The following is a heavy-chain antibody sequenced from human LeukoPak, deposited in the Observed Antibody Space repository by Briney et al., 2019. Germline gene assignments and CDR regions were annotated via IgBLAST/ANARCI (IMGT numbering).Heavy chain of an antibody. D-gene: IGHD2-2*01. V-gene: IGHV3-7*01. Sequence: GGSLRLSCAASGFTFSSYAMHWVRQAPGKGLEWVANIKQDGSEKYYVDSVKGRFTISRDNSKNTLYLQMNSLRAEDTAVYYCAKQQGYCSSTSCYPWFDPWGQGTLVTVSS. CDR3: AKQQGYCSSTSCYPWFDP. CDR1: GFTFSSYA. CDR2: IKQDGSEK. J-gene: IGHJ5*02.